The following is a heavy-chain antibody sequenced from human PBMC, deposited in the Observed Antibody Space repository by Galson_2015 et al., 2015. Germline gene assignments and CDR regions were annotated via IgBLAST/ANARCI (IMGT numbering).Heavy chain of an antibody. Sequence: SVKVSCKASGGTFSSYAISWVRQAPGQGLEWMGGIIPIFGTANYAQKFQGRVTITADESTSTAYMELSSLRSEDTAVYYCARANPEARVGDYYDSSGCFQHWGQGTLVTVSS. J-gene: IGHJ1*01. CDR3: ARANPEARVGDYYDSSGCFQH. V-gene: IGHV1-69*13. CDR2: IIPIFGTA. CDR1: GGTFSSYA. D-gene: IGHD3-22*01.